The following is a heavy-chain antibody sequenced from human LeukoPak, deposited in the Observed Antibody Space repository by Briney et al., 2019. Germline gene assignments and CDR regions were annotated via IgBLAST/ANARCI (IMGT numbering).Heavy chain of an antibody. D-gene: IGHD6-6*01. CDR3: ARGSIAARNDAFDI. CDR2: IYSSGNT. CDR1: GVSFSTYY. J-gene: IGHJ3*02. V-gene: IGHV4-4*07. Sequence: SETLSLTCTVSGVSFSTYYWTWIRQPAGKGLEWIGRIYSSGNTNYNPSLESRVTMSIDTSKNQFSLKLTSVTAADTAVYYCARGSIAARNDAFDIWGQGTMVTVSS.